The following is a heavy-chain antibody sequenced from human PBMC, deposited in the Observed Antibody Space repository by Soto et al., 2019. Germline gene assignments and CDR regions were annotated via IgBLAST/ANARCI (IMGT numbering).Heavy chain of an antibody. CDR2: INPSGGST. V-gene: IGHV1-46*01. CDR3: AAEQVRRTIAAAGSWFDP. CDR1: GYTFTSYY. D-gene: IGHD6-13*01. J-gene: IGHJ5*02. Sequence: GASVKVSCKASGYTFTSYYMHWVRQAPGQGLEWMGIINPSGGSTSYAQKFQGRVTMTRDTSTSTVYMELSSLRSEDTAVYYCAAEQVRRTIAAAGSWFDPWGQGTLVTSPQ.